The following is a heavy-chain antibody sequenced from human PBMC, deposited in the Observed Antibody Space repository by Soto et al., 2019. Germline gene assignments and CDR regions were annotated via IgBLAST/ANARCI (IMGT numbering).Heavy chain of an antibody. Sequence: SQTLSLTCAISGDSVSSNSAAWNWIRQSPSRDLEWLGRTYYRSKWYNDYAVSVKSRITINPDTSKNQFSLQLNSVTPEDTAVYFCSRDPKLNSSGWQQAFDIWGQGTMVTVSS. CDR3: SRDPKLNSSGWQQAFDI. V-gene: IGHV6-1*01. CDR2: TYYRSKWYN. J-gene: IGHJ3*02. D-gene: IGHD6-19*01. CDR1: GDSVSSNSAA.